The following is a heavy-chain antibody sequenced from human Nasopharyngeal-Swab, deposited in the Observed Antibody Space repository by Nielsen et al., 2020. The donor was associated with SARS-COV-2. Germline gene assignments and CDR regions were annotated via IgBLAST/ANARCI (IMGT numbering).Heavy chain of an antibody. CDR2: ISAYNGNT. D-gene: IGHD6-13*01. Sequence: ASVKVSYKASGYTFTSYAMNWVRQAPGQGLEWMGWISAYNGNTNYAQKLQGRVTMTTDTSTSTAYMELRSLRSDDTAVYYCARDRDSSSWYYYYYGMDVWGQGTTVTVSS. V-gene: IGHV1-18*01. J-gene: IGHJ6*02. CDR1: GYTFTSYA. CDR3: ARDRDSSSWYYYYYGMDV.